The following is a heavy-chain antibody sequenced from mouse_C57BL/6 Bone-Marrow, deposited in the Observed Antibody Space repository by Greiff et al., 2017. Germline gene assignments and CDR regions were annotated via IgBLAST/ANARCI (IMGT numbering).Heavy chain of an antibody. V-gene: IGHV14-2*01. Sequence: EVQLQQPGAELVKPGASVKLSCTASGFNIKDYYMNWVKQRPEQGLEWIGRIDPGDGGTKYAPKFKGKATITVDTSSNPAYLQRSSLTSEDTAVYYCARGGYYGAYWGQGTPVTVSS. J-gene: IGHJ3*01. CDR2: IDPGDGGT. CDR3: ARGGYYGAY. D-gene: IGHD2-3*01. CDR1: GFNIKDYY.